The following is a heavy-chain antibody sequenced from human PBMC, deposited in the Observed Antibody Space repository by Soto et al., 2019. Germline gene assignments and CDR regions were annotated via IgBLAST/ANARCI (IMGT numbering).Heavy chain of an antibody. J-gene: IGHJ3*02. CDR3: ARGPTWMDAFYI. V-gene: IGHV4-59*01. Sequence: QVQLQESGPGLVKPSETLSLTCTVSGGSISSYYWSWIRQSQGKGLEWVAYISHTGTTDYNPSLKCRLTISLDTSTNQFSLKLTSVTAADTAVYYCARGPTWMDAFYIWGQRRKVTVSP. CDR2: ISHTGTT. CDR1: GGSISSYY. D-gene: IGHD5-12*01.